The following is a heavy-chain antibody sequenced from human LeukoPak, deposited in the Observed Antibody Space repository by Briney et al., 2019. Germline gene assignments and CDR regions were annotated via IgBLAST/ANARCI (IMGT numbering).Heavy chain of an antibody. D-gene: IGHD1-26*01. J-gene: IGHJ2*01. Sequence: PSETLSLTCTVSGVSISSYYWSWIRQPPGKGLEWIGYIYTSGSTNYNPSLKSRVTISVDTSKNQFSLKLSSVTAADTAVYYCARVGISWYFDLWGRGTLVTVSS. CDR3: ARVGISWYFDL. V-gene: IGHV4-4*09. CDR1: GVSISSYY. CDR2: IYTSGST.